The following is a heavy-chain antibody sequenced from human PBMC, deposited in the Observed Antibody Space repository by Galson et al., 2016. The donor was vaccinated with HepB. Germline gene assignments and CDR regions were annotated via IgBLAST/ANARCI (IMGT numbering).Heavy chain of an antibody. CDR1: GGSINSPDYQ. CDR2: IYYSGGN. V-gene: IGHV4-39*01. Sequence: SETLCLTCSVSGGSINSPDYQWNWIRQPPGKGLEWIGSIYYSGGNYYNPSLKSRVTISIDTSKNQFSLKLNSVTAADIAVYYCASRRRDGLHYFDYWGQGTLVTVSS. J-gene: IGHJ4*02. D-gene: IGHD5-24*01. CDR3: ASRRRDGLHYFDY.